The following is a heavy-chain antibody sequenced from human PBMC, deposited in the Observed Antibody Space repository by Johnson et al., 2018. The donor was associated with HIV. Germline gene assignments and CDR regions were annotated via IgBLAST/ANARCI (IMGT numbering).Heavy chain of an antibody. CDR2: ISSNGGST. Sequence: VQLVESGGGLVQPGGSLRLSCAASGFTFSSYAMHCVRQAPGKGLAYVSAISSNGGSTDSANSVKGRFTISRDNSKNTLYLQMGSLRAEDMAVYYCARGGRGYSYSYAFDIWGQGTMVTVSS. D-gene: IGHD5-18*01. V-gene: IGHV3-64*01. J-gene: IGHJ3*02. CDR1: GFTFSSYA. CDR3: ARGGRGYSYSYAFDI.